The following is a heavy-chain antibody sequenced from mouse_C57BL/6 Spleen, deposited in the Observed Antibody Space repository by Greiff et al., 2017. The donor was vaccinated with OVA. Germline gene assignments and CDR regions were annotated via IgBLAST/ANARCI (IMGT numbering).Heavy chain of an antibody. CDR3: ARLDYYGSSYKGY. Sequence: EVQLQQSGPELVKPGASVKMSCKASGYTYTDYNMHWVKQSHGKSLEWIGYINPNNGGTSYNQKFKGKATLTVNKSSSTAYMELRSLTSEDSAVYYCARLDYYGSSYKGYWGQGTTLTVSS. J-gene: IGHJ2*01. D-gene: IGHD1-1*01. CDR1: GYTYTDYN. V-gene: IGHV1-22*01. CDR2: INPNNGGT.